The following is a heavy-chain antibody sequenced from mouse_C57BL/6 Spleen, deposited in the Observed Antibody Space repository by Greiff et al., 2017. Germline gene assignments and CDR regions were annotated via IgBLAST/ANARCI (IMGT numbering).Heavy chain of an antibody. CDR3: AKGGDYDDYFDY. V-gene: IGHV1-66*01. J-gene: IGHJ2*01. D-gene: IGHD2-4*01. CDR1: GYSFTSYY. CDR2: IYPGSGNS. Sequence: VQLQQSGPELVKPGASVKISCKASGYSFTSYYIHWVKQRPGQGLEWIGWIYPGSGNSKYNEKFKGKATLTAYTSSSTAYMQLSSLTSEDSAVYYCAKGGDYDDYFDYWGQGTTLTVSS.